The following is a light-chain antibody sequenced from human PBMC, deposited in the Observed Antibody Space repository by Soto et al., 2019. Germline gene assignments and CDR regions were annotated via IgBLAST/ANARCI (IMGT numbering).Light chain of an antibody. CDR3: SSYTSSSIV. V-gene: IGLV2-14*01. CDR1: SSDVGGYNY. CDR2: DVS. J-gene: IGLJ1*01. Sequence: QSALTQPASVSGSPGQSITISCTGTSSDVGGYNYVSWYQQHPGKAPKLMIYDVSNRPSGVSNRFSGSKSGNMASLTISGLQAEDEADYYCSSYTSSSIVFGTGTKLTVL.